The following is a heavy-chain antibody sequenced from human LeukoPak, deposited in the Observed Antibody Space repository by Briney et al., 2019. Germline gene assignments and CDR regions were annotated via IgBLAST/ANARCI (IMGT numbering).Heavy chain of an antibody. J-gene: IGHJ4*02. CDR3: ARDPSNTSGWSPYFDY. CDR1: GYTYTNHG. CDR2: ISAYNRDT. V-gene: IGHV1-18*04. D-gene: IGHD6-13*01. Sequence: APVMVSCKASGYTYTNHGITWVRQAPGQGLEWMGWISAYNRDTKYAQNFQGRVTLITESSTNTAYMELRSLRSDDTAVYYCARDPSNTSGWSPYFDYWGQGTLVTVSA.